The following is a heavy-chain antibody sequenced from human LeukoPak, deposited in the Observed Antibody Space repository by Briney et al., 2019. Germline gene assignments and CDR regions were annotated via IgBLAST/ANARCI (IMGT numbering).Heavy chain of an antibody. J-gene: IGHJ4*02. Sequence: SETLSLTCAVYGGSFSGYYWSWIRQPPGKGLEWIGEINHSGSTNYNPSLKSRVTISVDTSKNQFSLKLSSVTAADTAVYYCARTTAMGDNFDYWGQGTLVTVSS. CDR3: ARTTAMGDNFDY. CDR1: GGSFSGYY. V-gene: IGHV4-34*01. D-gene: IGHD5-18*01. CDR2: INHSGST.